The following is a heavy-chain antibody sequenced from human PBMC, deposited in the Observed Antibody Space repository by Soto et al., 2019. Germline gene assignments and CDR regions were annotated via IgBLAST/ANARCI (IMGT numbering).Heavy chain of an antibody. V-gene: IGHV3-30*18. CDR3: AKDPRTFTIFGVVAYFDY. CDR1: GFTFSSYG. CDR2: ISYDGSNK. Sequence: GGSLRLSCAASGFTFSSYGMHWVRQAPGKGLEWVAVISYDGSNKYYADSVKGRFTISRDNSKNTLYLQMNSLRAEDTAVYYCAKDPRTFTIFGVVAYFDYWGQGTLVTVSS. J-gene: IGHJ4*02. D-gene: IGHD3-3*01.